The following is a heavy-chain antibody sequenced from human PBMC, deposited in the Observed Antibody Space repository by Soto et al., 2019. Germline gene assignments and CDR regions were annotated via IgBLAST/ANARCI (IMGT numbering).Heavy chain of an antibody. CDR1: GDSVSSNSVA. V-gene: IGHV6-1*01. CDR2: TYYRSKWYN. D-gene: IGHD4-17*01. J-gene: IGHJ4*02. CDR3: AREGLYGDPFDF. Sequence: QTLSLTCAISGDSVSSNSVAWNWIRQYPSRGLEWLGRTYYRSKWYNDYAGSVKSRITINPDTSKNQFSLQLTSMNPEDTAVYYCAREGLYGDPFDFRGQGTLVTVSS.